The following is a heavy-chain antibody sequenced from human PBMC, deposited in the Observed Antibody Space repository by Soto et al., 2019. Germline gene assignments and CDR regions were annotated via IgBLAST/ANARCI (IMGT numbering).Heavy chain of an antibody. V-gene: IGHV3-33*01. CDR2: IWYDGGNK. Sequence: VPLVESGGGVVQPGRSLRLSCAASGSTFSNYGMHWVRQAPGKGPEWVAVIWYDGGNKYYGESVKGRFSISRDNSKNTLYLDINSLRTEDTAVYYCARDGGSHGPSYFDSWGQGSLVIVSS. CDR1: GSTFSNYG. J-gene: IGHJ4*02. CDR3: ARDGGSHGPSYFDS. D-gene: IGHD3-16*01.